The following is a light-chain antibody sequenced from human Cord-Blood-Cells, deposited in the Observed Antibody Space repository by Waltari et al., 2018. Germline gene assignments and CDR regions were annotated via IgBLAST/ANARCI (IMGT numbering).Light chain of an antibody. Sequence: QSALTQPASASGSPGQSITISCTGTSSDVGRYNLVSWYQQHPGKAPKLMIYEGSKRPSGVSNRFSGSKSGNTASLTISGLQAEDEADYYCCSYAGSSTLVFGGGTKLTVL. CDR1: SSDVGRYNL. CDR3: CSYAGSSTLV. CDR2: EGS. J-gene: IGLJ3*02. V-gene: IGLV2-23*01.